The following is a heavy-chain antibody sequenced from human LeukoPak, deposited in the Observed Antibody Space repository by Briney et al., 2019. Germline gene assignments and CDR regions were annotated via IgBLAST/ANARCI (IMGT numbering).Heavy chain of an antibody. J-gene: IGHJ3*02. CDR1: GFTFSSYS. CDR3: ARQRSNSGYARTDAFDI. V-gene: IGHV3-21*01. D-gene: IGHD5-12*01. Sequence: GGSLRLSCAASGFTFSSYSMNWVRQAPGKGLEWVSSISSSSSYIYYADSVKGRFTISRDNAKNSLYLQMNSLRAEDTAVYYCARQRSNSGYARTDAFDIWGQGTMVTVSS. CDR2: ISSSSSYI.